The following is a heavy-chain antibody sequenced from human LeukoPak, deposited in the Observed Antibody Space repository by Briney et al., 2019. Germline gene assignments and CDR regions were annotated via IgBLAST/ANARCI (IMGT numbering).Heavy chain of an antibody. D-gene: IGHD6-19*01. CDR3: ARERAVAGTFNYFDY. CDR2: INWNGGST. CDR1: GFTLSSYW. V-gene: IGHV3-20*04. Sequence: GGSLRLSCAASGFTLSSYWMSWVRQAPGKGLEWVSGINWNGGSTGYADSVKGRFTISRDNAKNSLYLQMNSLRAEDTALYYCARERAVAGTFNYFDYWGQGTLVTVSS. J-gene: IGHJ4*02.